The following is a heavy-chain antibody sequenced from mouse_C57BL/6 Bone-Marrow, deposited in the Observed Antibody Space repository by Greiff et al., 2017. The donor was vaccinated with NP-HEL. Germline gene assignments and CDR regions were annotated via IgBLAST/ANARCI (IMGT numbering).Heavy chain of an antibody. V-gene: IGHV1-52*01. CDR3: ARRGENYGGFAY. CDR2: IDPSDSET. J-gene: IGHJ3*01. CDR1: GYTFTSYW. D-gene: IGHD1-1*02. Sequence: QVQLQQPGAELVRPGYSVKLSCKASGYTFTSYWMHWVKQRPLQGLEWIGNIDPSDSETHYNQTFKAKATLTVDKSTNTAYMQLSSLTSEDSAVYYCARRGENYGGFAYWGQGTLVTVSA.